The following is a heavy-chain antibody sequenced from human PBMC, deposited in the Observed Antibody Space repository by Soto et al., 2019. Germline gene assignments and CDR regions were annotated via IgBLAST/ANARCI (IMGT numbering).Heavy chain of an antibody. Sequence: PGESLKISCKGSGYSFTNYWIGWVRQKPGKGLEWMGTIFPGDSDTRYSPSFQGQVTISADRSTSTAYLQWSSLKASDTAMYYCARTAAGGKNYYGMDVWGQGTTVTVSS. CDR1: GYSFTNYW. D-gene: IGHD6-13*01. J-gene: IGHJ6*02. CDR3: ARTAAGGKNYYGMDV. V-gene: IGHV5-51*01. CDR2: IFPGDSDT.